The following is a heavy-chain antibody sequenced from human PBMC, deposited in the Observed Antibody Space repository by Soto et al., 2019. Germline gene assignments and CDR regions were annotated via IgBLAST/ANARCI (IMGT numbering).Heavy chain of an antibody. CDR3: ATGGYCSGASCYSGLLGYYGMDV. Sequence: GASVKVSCKVSGYTLTELSMHWVRQAPGKGLEWMGGFDPEDGETIYAQKFQGRVTMTEDTSTDTAYMELSSLRSEDTAVYYCATGGYCSGASCYSGLLGYYGMDVWGQGTTVTVSS. V-gene: IGHV1-24*01. J-gene: IGHJ6*02. CDR2: FDPEDGET. D-gene: IGHD2-15*01. CDR1: GYTLTELS.